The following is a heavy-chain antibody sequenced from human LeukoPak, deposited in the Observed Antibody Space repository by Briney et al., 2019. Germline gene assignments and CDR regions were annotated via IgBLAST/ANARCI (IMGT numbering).Heavy chain of an antibody. CDR2: IIPIFGTA. V-gene: IGHV1-69*05. D-gene: IGHD3-22*01. CDR1: GGTFSSYA. Sequence: SVKVSCKASGGTFSSYAISWVRQAPGQGLEWMGGIIPIFGTANYAQKFQGRVTITTDESTSTAYMELSSLRSEDTAVYYCARDPRRYYDSSGYYSGWYFDLWGRGTLVTVSS. CDR3: ARDPRRYYDSSGYYSGWYFDL. J-gene: IGHJ2*01.